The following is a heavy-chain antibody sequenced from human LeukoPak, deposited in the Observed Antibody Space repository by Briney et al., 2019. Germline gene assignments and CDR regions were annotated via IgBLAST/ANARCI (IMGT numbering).Heavy chain of an antibody. V-gene: IGHV3-11*06. Sequence: GGSLRLSCTASGFIFSDYYMGWVRQAPGQGLEWISYISTIGYTSYADSVKGRFTISRDTAKKSVYLQMKSLRAEDTSIYYCTRRDCTRTSCYASDWGQGTLVTVSS. CDR3: TRRDCTRTSCYASD. D-gene: IGHD2-2*01. CDR1: GFIFSDYY. J-gene: IGHJ4*02. CDR2: ISTIGYT.